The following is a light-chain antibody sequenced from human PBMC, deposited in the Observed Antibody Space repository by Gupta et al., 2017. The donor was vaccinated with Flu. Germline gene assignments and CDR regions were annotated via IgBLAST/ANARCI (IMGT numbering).Light chain of an antibody. V-gene: IGKV3-15*01. CDR2: GAS. J-gene: IGKJ2*03. Sequence: EIVMTQFQATLSVSPGERATLSCRASQSVSSNLAWYQQKPGQAPRLLIYGASTRATGIPARFSGSGSGTEFTLTISSLQSEDFAVYYCQQYNNWPYSFGQGTKLEIK. CDR1: QSVSSN. CDR3: QQYNNWPYS.